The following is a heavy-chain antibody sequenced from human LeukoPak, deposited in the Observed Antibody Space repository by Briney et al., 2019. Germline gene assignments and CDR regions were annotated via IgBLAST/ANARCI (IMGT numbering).Heavy chain of an antibody. CDR2: ISYDGSNK. D-gene: IGHD6-13*01. J-gene: IGHJ3*02. CDR1: GFTFSSYA. CDR3: ARDLFGLAAAGTGAFDI. Sequence: GGSLRLSCAASGFTFSSYAMHWVRQAPGKGLEWVAVISYDGSNKYYADSVKGRFTISRDNSKNTLYLQMGSLRAEDMAVYYCARDLFGLAAAGTGAFDIWGQGTMVTVSS. V-gene: IGHV3-30*14.